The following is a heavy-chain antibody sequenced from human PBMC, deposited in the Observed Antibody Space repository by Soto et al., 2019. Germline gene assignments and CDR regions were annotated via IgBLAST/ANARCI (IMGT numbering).Heavy chain of an antibody. J-gene: IGHJ3*02. CDR3: ARDRGDDSSGYYYSPDAFDI. CDR1: GFTFSSYS. V-gene: IGHV3-21*01. CDR2: ISSRSSYI. Sequence: EVQLVESGGGLVKPGGSLRLSCAASGFTFSSYSMNWVRQAPGKGLEWVSCISSRSSYIYYADSVKGRFTISRVNAKNSMYLQMNSLRAEDTAVYYCARDRGDDSSGYYYSPDAFDIWGQGTMVTVSS. D-gene: IGHD3-22*01.